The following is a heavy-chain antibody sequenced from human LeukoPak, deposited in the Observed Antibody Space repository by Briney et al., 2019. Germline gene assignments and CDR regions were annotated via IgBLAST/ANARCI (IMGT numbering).Heavy chain of an antibody. V-gene: IGHV1-18*01. CDR2: ISAYNGNT. D-gene: IGHD3-16*01. Sequence: ASVKVSCKASGYTFTSYGISWVRQAPGQGLEWMGWISAYNGNTNYAQKLQGRVTMTRDTSTSTVYMELSSLRSEDTAVYYCARENASYFDYWGQGTLVTVSS. CDR3: ARENASYFDY. CDR1: GYTFTSYG. J-gene: IGHJ4*02.